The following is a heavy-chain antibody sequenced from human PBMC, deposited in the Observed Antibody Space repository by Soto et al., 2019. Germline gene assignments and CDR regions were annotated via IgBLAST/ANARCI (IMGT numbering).Heavy chain of an antibody. D-gene: IGHD3-3*01. V-gene: IGHV3-30*18. CDR1: GFTFSSHG. CDR2: ISYDGSNK. CDR3: AKTNLEWLSDAAFDL. Sequence: QVQLVESGGGVVQPGRSLRLSCAASGFTFSSHGMHWVRQAPGKGLEWVAVISYDGSNKFYADSVKGRFTISRDNSKNTLFLQMNSLRVDDTAVYYCAKTNLEWLSDAAFDLWGQGTSVTVSS. J-gene: IGHJ3*01.